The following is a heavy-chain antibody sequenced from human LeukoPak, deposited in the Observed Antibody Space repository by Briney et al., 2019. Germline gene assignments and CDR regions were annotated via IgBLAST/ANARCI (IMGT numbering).Heavy chain of an antibody. V-gene: IGHV3-7*01. J-gene: IGHJ4*02. D-gene: IGHD4-23*01. Sequence: GGSLRLSCAASGFTFSSHWMNWVRQAPGKGLEWVANIKQDASEKNYVDSVKGRFIISRDNAKNSLYLQINSLRAEDTAIYYCARDGPSYGSNCVFDHWGQGTLVTVSS. CDR1: GFTFSSHW. CDR3: ARDGPSYGSNCVFDH. CDR2: IKQDASEK.